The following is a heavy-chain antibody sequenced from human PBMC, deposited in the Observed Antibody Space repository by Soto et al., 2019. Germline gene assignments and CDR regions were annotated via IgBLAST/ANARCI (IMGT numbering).Heavy chain of an antibody. Sequence: GWSLRLSCPASGFTFRSYDMNWVLQAPWKGLEWVSATSGNGSRTFYADSVKGRFTISRDNSQNTLYLQMDSLRVEDTATYYCVKGVGSWYRKFDYWGQGTLVTVSS. CDR2: TSGNGSRT. CDR1: GFTFRSYD. J-gene: IGHJ4*02. CDR3: VKGVGSWYRKFDY. V-gene: IGHV3-23*01. D-gene: IGHD2-15*01.